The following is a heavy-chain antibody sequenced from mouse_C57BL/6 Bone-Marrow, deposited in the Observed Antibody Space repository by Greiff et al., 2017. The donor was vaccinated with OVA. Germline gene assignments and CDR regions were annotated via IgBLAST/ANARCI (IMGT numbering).Heavy chain of an antibody. J-gene: IGHJ1*03. Sequence: VQLQQSGAELVRPGASVTLSCKASGYTFTDYEMHWVKQTPVHGLEWIGAIDPETGGTAYNQKFKGKAILTADKSSSTAYMELRSLTSEDSAVYYCTRAVIATVVAKGARDFDDWGTGTTVTVSS. CDR3: TRAVIATVVAKGARDFDD. CDR1: GYTFTDYE. D-gene: IGHD1-1*01. CDR2: IDPETGGT. V-gene: IGHV1-15*01.